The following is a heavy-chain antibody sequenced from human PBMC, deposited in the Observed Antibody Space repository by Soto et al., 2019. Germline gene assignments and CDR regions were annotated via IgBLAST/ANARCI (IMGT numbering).Heavy chain of an antibody. Sequence: QPGGSLRLSCAASGFSFGSYALSWVRQAPGKGLEWVSTISGSDGKTFYADSVKGRFSISRDTSQSTLYLQMNSLRADDTAMYYCARWSSLDYWGQGTRVTVSS. CDR3: ARWSSLDY. J-gene: IGHJ4*02. D-gene: IGHD3-10*01. CDR2: ISGSDGKT. V-gene: IGHV3-23*01. CDR1: GFSFGSYA.